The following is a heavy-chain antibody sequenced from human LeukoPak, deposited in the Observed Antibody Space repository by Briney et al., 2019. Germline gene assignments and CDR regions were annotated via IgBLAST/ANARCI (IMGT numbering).Heavy chain of an antibody. V-gene: IGHV3-30*04. Sequence: GGSLRLSCAASRFTFSYYAVHWVRQAPGKGLEWVAVMSYDGRNKYNADSVRGRFTISRDNSKNTMYLQMNSLRAEDTAVYYCARDLGWQQLIYYGMDVWGQGTTVTVSS. CDR2: MSYDGRNK. CDR1: RFTFSYYA. J-gene: IGHJ6*02. D-gene: IGHD5-24*01. CDR3: ARDLGWQQLIYYGMDV.